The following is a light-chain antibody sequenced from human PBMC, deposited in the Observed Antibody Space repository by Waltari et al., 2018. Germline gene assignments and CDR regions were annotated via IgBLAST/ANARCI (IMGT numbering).Light chain of an antibody. Sequence: VGDRVTITCRASQGISDSLAWYQQKPGTVPKLLIYVASTLQSGVPSRFSGSGSGTDFTLTISSLQPEDFATYYCQQYYSAPLTFCPGTKLDIE. CDR3: QQYYSAPLT. V-gene: IGKV1-27*01. J-gene: IGKJ3*01. CDR2: VAS. CDR1: QGISDS.